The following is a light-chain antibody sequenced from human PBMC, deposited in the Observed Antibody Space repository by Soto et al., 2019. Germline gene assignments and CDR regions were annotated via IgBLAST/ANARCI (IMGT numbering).Light chain of an antibody. CDR1: QGIGIY. J-gene: IGKJ4*01. CDR2: AAS. CDR3: QKYNSSPLT. Sequence: DIQMTQSPSSLSASLGDRVTLTCRASQGIGIYLAWFQQRPGQVPKLLIYAASTMQSGVPSRFSGSGSGTDFTLTISSLQPEDFATYYCQKYNSSPLTFGGGTRVEIK. V-gene: IGKV1-27*01.